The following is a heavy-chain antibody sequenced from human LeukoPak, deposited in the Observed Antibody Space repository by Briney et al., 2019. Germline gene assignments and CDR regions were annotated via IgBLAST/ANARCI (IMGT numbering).Heavy chain of an antibody. D-gene: IGHD5-12*01. CDR3: ATYSGYDRIFDY. CDR2: ISGSSSAI. J-gene: IGHJ4*02. CDR1: GFTFSTYG. V-gene: IGHV3-48*01. Sequence: GGSLRLSCAASGFTFSTYGMNWVRQAPGKGLEWVSYISGSSSAINYADSVKGRFTISRDNAKNSLYLQMNSLRAGDTAAYYCATYSGYDRIFDYWGQGTLVTVSS.